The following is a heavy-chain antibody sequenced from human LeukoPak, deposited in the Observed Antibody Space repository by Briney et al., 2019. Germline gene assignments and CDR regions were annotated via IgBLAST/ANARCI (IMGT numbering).Heavy chain of an antibody. Sequence: SQTLSLTCTVSGGSINSGDYYWSWIRQPPGKGLEWIGYIYYSGSTYYNPSLKSRVTISVDTSKNQFSLKLTSVTAADTAVYYFARAPPWTNDYWGQGTLVTVSS. CDR1: GGSINSGDYY. CDR2: IYYSGST. D-gene: IGHD3/OR15-3a*01. V-gene: IGHV4-30-4*08. J-gene: IGHJ4*02. CDR3: ARAPPWTNDY.